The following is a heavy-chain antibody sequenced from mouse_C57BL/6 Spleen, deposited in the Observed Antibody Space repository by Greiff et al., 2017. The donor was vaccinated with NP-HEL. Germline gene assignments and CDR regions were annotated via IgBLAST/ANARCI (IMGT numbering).Heavy chain of an antibody. CDR1: GYTFTSYW. V-gene: IGHV1-72*01. CDR3: ARGYYGNYDFAY. D-gene: IGHD2-1*01. Sequence: VQLQQSGAELVKPGASVKLSCKASGYTFTSYWMHWVKQRPGRGLEWIGRIDTNSGGTKYNEKFKSKATLTVDKPSSTAYMQLSSLTSEDSAVYYCARGYYGNYDFAYWGQGTLVTVSA. J-gene: IGHJ3*01. CDR2: IDTNSGGT.